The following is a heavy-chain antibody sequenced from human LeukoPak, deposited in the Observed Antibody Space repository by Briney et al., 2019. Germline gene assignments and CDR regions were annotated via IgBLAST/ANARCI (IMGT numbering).Heavy chain of an antibody. CDR3: ARVASGYCSGGSCGNDAFDI. D-gene: IGHD2-15*01. CDR2: INPNSGGT. J-gene: IGHJ3*02. V-gene: IGHV1-2*02. Sequence: ASVKVSCKASGYTFTGYYMHWVRQAPGQGLEWMGWINPNSGGTNYAQKFQGRVTMTRDTSISTAYMELSRLRSDDTAVYYCARVASGYCSGGSCGNDAFDIWGQGTMVTVSS. CDR1: GYTFTGYY.